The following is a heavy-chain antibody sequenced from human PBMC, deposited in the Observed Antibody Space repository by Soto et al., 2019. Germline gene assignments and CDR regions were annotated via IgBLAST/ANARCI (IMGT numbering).Heavy chain of an antibody. CDR2: IYYSGST. Sequence: SETLSLTXTVSGGSISSGDYYWSWIRQPPGKGLEWIGYIYYSGSTYYNPSLKSRVTISVDTSKNQFSLKLSSVTAADTAVYYCARLEPRSAWFDPWGQGTLVTVSS. CDR1: GGSISSGDYY. CDR3: ARLEPRSAWFDP. J-gene: IGHJ5*02. D-gene: IGHD1-1*01. V-gene: IGHV4-30-4*01.